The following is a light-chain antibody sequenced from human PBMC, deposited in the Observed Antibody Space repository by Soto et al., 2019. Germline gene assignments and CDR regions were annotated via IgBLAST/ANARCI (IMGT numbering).Light chain of an antibody. CDR2: AAS. Sequence: DIQMTQSPSSLSASVGDRVTISCRASQDINNYLAWYQQKPGKAPKLLIYAASTLQSGVPSRFSGSGSGTAFTLTISSLQPEDVATYYCQRHNSAPPVTFGPGTKLD. CDR1: QDINNY. V-gene: IGKV1-27*01. CDR3: QRHNSAPPVT. J-gene: IGKJ3*01.